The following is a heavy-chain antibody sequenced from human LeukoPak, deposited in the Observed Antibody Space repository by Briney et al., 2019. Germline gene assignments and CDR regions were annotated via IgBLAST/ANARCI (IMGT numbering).Heavy chain of an antibody. Sequence: SSETLSLTCTVSGVSISSGSHYWGWIRQPPGKGLEWTGTIYYSRSTYYNASLKSRVTISVDTSKNQFYLKLTSVIAADTAVYYCVSNSSSSPWFDPWGQGTLVTVSS. CDR2: IYYSRST. J-gene: IGHJ5*02. D-gene: IGHD6-6*01. CDR3: VSNSSSSPWFDP. V-gene: IGHV4-39*01. CDR1: GVSISSGSHY.